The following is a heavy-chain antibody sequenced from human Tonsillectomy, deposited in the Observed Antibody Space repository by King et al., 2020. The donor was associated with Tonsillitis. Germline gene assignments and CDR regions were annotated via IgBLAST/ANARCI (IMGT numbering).Heavy chain of an antibody. J-gene: IGHJ6*02. V-gene: IGHV3-7*01. CDR2: IKHDGSET. CDR3: ARQRLKYLVIWYYDMDV. CDR1: GFTFKNYW. D-gene: IGHD3-16*01. Sequence: VQLVEYGGGLVQPGGSLRLSCRISGFTFKNYWMTWVRQAPGKGLEWVANIKHDGSETHYVDSVKGRFTISRENAKDSLFLQMNSLRAEDTAVYYCARQRLKYLVIWYYDMDVWGQGTTVTVSS.